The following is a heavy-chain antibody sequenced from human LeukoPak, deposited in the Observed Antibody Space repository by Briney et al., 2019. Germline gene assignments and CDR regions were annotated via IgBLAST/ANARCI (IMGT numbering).Heavy chain of an antibody. CDR3: ARDRRDIVVVPAAFLGDAFDI. CDR2: IYHSGST. Sequence: PSETLSLTCTVSGYSISSGYYWGWIRPPPGKGLEWIGEIYHSGSTNYNPSLKSRVTISVDKSKNQFSLKLSSVTAADTAVYYCARDRRDIVVVPAAFLGDAFDIWGQGTMVTVSS. CDR1: GYSISSGYY. J-gene: IGHJ3*02. D-gene: IGHD2-2*01. V-gene: IGHV4-38-2*02.